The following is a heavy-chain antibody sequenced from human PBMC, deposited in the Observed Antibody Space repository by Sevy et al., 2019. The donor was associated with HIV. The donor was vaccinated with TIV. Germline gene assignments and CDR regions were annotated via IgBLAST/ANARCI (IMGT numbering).Heavy chain of an antibody. CDR3: ARAYCSGGRCYSLDY. D-gene: IGHD2-15*01. CDR1: GYTFTSYK. J-gene: IGHJ4*02. Sequence: ASVKVSCKASGYTFTSYKITWVRQAPGQGPEWMGWVSPFNGDTNYAHKVQGRQSMTTDTATSTVYMDLRSLRSDDTAVYYCARAYCSGGRCYSLDYWGQGTLVTVSS. CDR2: VSPFNGDT. V-gene: IGHV1-18*04.